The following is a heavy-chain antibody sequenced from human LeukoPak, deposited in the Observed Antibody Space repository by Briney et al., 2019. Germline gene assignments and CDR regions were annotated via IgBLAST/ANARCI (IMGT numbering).Heavy chain of an antibody. J-gene: IGHJ5*02. CDR3: ARSHTYYDFWSGSRYNWFDP. CDR1: GGSFSGYY. D-gene: IGHD3-3*01. V-gene: IGHV4-34*01. CDR2: INHSGST. Sequence: PSETLSLTCAVYGGSFSGYYWSWIRQPPGKGLEWIGEINHSGSTNHNPSLKSRVTISVDTSKNQFSLKLSSVTAADTAVYYCARSHTYYDFWSGSRYNWFDPWGQGTLVTVSS.